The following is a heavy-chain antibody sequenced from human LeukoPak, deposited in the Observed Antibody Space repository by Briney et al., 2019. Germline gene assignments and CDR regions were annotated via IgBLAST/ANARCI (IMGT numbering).Heavy chain of an antibody. Sequence: RSGGSLRLSCAASGFTFSSYAMSWVRQAPGKGLEWVSGTSDRGDYTYYADSVKGRFTISRDTSKNTLYLQMNSLRAEDTALYFCAKKARYDGHYPLDYWGQGTLVTVSA. CDR2: TSDRGDYT. V-gene: IGHV3-23*01. J-gene: IGHJ4*02. D-gene: IGHD4/OR15-4a*01. CDR3: AKKARYDGHYPLDY. CDR1: GFTFSSYA.